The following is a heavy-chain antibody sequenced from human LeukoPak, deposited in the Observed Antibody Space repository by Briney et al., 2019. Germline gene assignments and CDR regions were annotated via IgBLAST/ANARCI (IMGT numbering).Heavy chain of an antibody. J-gene: IGHJ6*02. D-gene: IGHD3-10*01. Sequence: SGGSLRLSCVGSGFTFSDHWMSWVRQVPGKGLEWVANIKQDGSEKYYVDSVKGRFTISRDNARASVYLQMNSLRTEDTAVYYCARLGGLKGPINVWGQGTTVTVSS. CDR3: ARLGGLKGPINV. V-gene: IGHV3-7*03. CDR2: IKQDGSEK. CDR1: GFTFSDHW.